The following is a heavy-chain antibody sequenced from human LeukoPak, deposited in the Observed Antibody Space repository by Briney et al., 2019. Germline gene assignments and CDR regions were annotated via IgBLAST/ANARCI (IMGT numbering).Heavy chain of an antibody. CDR1: GYTFTSYD. CDR2: MNPNSGNT. J-gene: IGHJ5*02. V-gene: IGHV1-8*01. Sequence: ASVKVSCKASGYTFTSYDINWVRQATGQGLEWMGWMNPNSGNTGYAQKFQGRVTMTRSTSISTAYMELSSLRSEDTAVYYCARGFVPNYGSGSYYTNWFDPWGQGTLVTVSS. CDR3: ARGFVPNYGSGSYYTNWFDP. D-gene: IGHD3-10*01.